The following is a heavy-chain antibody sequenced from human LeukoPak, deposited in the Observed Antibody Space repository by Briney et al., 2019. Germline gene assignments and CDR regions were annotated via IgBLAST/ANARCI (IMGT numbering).Heavy chain of an antibody. D-gene: IGHD1-26*01. CDR3: AKDRGIRGSYFDY. J-gene: IGHJ4*02. Sequence: ASVKVSCKASGYTFTSYYMHWVRQAPGQGLEWMGIINPSGGSTSYAQKFQGRVTMTRDMSTSTVYMELSSLRSEDTAVYYCAKDRGIRGSYFDYWGQGTLVTVSS. CDR1: GYTFTSYY. CDR2: INPSGGST. V-gene: IGHV1-46*01.